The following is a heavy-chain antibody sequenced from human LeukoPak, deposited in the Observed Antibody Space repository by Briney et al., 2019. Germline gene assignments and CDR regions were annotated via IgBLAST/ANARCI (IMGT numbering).Heavy chain of an antibody. CDR2: ISSSGSTI. CDR1: GFTFSSYE. CDR3: ARARIVVVIPSDAFDI. J-gene: IGHJ3*02. D-gene: IGHD3-22*01. V-gene: IGHV3-48*03. Sequence: GGSPRLSCAASGFTFSSYEMNWVREAPGKGLEWVSYISSSGSTIYYADSVKGRFTISRDNAKNSLYLQMNSLRAEDTAVYYCARARIVVVIPSDAFDIWGQGTMVTVSS.